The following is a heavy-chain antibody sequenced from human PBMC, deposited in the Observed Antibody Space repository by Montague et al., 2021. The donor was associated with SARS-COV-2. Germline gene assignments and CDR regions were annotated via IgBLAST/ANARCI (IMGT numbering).Heavy chain of an antibody. J-gene: IGHJ4*02. CDR2: IYTTGST. CDR3: ARDDFRWDFDC. Sequence: TLSLTCTVSGDSITSDVSYWSWIRQPAGKGLEWFGRIYTTGSTNYNPSLKSRLTISLDTSKNQFSLKLSSVAAADTAVYYCARDDFRWDFDCWGQGTLVTVSS. CDR1: GDSITSDVSY. V-gene: IGHV4-61*02. D-gene: IGHD2/OR15-2a*01.